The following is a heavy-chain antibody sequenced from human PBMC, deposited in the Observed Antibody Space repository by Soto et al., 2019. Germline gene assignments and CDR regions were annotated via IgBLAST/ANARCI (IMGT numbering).Heavy chain of an antibody. CDR3: ARESGYLNWFDP. V-gene: IGHV3-48*01. CDR1: GFTFSSYS. J-gene: IGHJ5*02. D-gene: IGHD1-1*01. Sequence: EVQLVESGGGLVQPGGSLRLSCAASGFTFSSYSMNWVRQAPGKGLEWVTYISSSSSTIYYADSVKGRFTISRDNAKNSLYLQMNGLRAEDTAVYHCARESGYLNWFDPWGQGTLVTVSS. CDR2: ISSSSSTI.